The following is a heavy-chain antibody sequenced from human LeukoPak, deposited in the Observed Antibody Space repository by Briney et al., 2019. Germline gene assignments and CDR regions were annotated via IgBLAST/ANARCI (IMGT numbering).Heavy chain of an antibody. V-gene: IGHV3-7*03. CDR2: IKQDGSEK. Sequence: GGSLRLSCAASGFTFSSYWMSWVRQAPGKGLEWVANIKQDGSEKYYADSVKGRFTISRDNSKNSLYLQMNSLRTEDTALYYCAKSQMVRGIIINLSFDYWGQGTLVTVSS. CDR3: AKSQMVRGIIINLSFDY. CDR1: GFTFSSYW. J-gene: IGHJ4*02. D-gene: IGHD3-10*01.